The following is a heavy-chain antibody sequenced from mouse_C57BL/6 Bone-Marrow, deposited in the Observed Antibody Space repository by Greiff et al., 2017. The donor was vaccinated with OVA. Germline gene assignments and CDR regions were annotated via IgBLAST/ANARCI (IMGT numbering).Heavy chain of an antibody. Sequence: QVQLQQPGAELVMPGASVKLSCKASGYTFTSYWMLWVKQRPGQGLEWIGEIDPSDSYTNYNQKFKGKSTLTVDKSSSTAYMQLSSLTSEDSAVYYCARDDSNYLYYAMDYWGQGTSVTVSS. V-gene: IGHV1-69*01. CDR3: ARDDSNYLYYAMDY. CDR2: IDPSDSYT. D-gene: IGHD2-5*01. J-gene: IGHJ4*01. CDR1: GYTFTSYW.